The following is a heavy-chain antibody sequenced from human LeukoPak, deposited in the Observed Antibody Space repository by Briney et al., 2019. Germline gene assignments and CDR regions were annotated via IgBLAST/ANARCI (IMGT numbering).Heavy chain of an antibody. J-gene: IGHJ2*01. D-gene: IGHD3-22*01. CDR3: ARYHSGYFDL. CDR1: GGSISSYY. V-gene: IGHV4-59*01. Sequence: SETLSLTCTVSGGSISSYYWSWIRQPPGKGLEWIGYIYYSGSTNYNPSLKSRVTISVDTSKNQFSLKLSSVTAADTAVYYCARYHSGYFDLWGRGTLVTVSS. CDR2: IYYSGST.